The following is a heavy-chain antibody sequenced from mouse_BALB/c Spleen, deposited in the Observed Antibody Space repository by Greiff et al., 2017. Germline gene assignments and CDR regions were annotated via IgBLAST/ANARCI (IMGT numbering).Heavy chain of an antibody. J-gene: IGHJ2*01. CDR2: IYPYNGGT. CDR1: GYTFTDYN. V-gene: IGHV1S29*02. Sequence: VQLKQSGPELVKPGASVKISCKASGYTFTDYNMHWVKQSHGKSLEWIGYIYPYNGGTGYNQKFKSKATLTVDNSSSTAYMELRSLTSEDSAVYYCARETLNWDYFDYWGQGTTLTVSS. CDR3: ARETLNWDYFDY. D-gene: IGHD4-1*01.